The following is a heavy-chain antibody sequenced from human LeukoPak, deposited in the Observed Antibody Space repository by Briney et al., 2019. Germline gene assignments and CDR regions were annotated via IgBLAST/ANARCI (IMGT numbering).Heavy chain of an antibody. CDR1: GFTFSNFA. CDR3: SRDPNGDYVGAFDS. Sequence: PGGSLRLSCAASGFTFSNFAMTWDRQAPGKGLEWVSSLTSSRGHSYTADTVKGRFTISRDNSQNTLYLQMNNLRVEDTGVYYCSRDPNGDYVGAFDSWGQGTLVTVSS. V-gene: IGHV3-23*01. CDR2: LTSSRGHS. J-gene: IGHJ5*01. D-gene: IGHD4-17*01.